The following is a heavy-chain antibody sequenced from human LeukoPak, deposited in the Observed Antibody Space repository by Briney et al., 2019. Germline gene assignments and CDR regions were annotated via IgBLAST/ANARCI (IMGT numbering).Heavy chain of an antibody. CDR1: GGAIRSGSYY. CDR2: IYTSGST. V-gene: IGHV4-61*02. D-gene: IGHD3-22*01. Sequence: TLSLAYTVSGGAIRSGSYYRRWIRQPAGKGLEWIGRIYTSGSTNYNPSLKSRVTISVDTSKNQFSLKLSSVTAADTAVYYCARDLYYYDSSGYYLWGFDIWGQGTMVTVSS. J-gene: IGHJ3*02. CDR3: ARDLYYYDSSGYYLWGFDI.